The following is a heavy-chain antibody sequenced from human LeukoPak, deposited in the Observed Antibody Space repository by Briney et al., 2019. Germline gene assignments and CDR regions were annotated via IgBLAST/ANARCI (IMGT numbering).Heavy chain of an antibody. D-gene: IGHD2-2*01. V-gene: IGHV1-8*01. CDR1: GYTFTSYD. CDR3: ARAQRYCAGTSCYAPVAY. CDR2: MNPNSGNT. Sequence: GASVKVSRKASGYTFTSYDINWVRQATGQGLEWMGWMNPNSGNTDYAPKFQGRVTMTRNTSITTAYMELSSLRSEDTAVYYCARAQRYCAGTSCYAPVAYWGQGTLVTVSS. J-gene: IGHJ4*02.